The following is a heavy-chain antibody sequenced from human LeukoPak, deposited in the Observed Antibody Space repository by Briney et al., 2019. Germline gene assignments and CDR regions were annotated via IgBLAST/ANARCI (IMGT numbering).Heavy chain of an antibody. D-gene: IGHD1-26*01. CDR3: ATYIVGATFQFDY. J-gene: IGHJ4*02. V-gene: IGHV5-51*01. CDR1: GYSFTTHW. Sequence: PGESLKISCKASGYSFTTHWIGWVRQMPGKGLEWMGIIYPGDSDTRYSPSFQGHVTISADKSISTAYLQWSSLKASDTAMYYCATYIVGATFQFDYWGQGTLVTVSS. CDR2: IYPGDSDT.